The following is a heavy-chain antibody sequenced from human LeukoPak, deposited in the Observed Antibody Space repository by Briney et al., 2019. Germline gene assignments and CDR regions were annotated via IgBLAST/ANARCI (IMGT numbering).Heavy chain of an antibody. CDR3: ATDLVADSSGYLPFQH. J-gene: IGHJ1*01. CDR1: GYTLTELS. V-gene: IGHV1-24*01. D-gene: IGHD3-22*01. CDR2: FDPEDGDT. Sequence: ASVKVSCKVSGYTLTELSMHWVRQAPGKGLEWMGGFDPEDGDTIYAQKFQGRVTMTEDTSTDTAYMELSSLRSEDTAVYYCATDLVADSSGYLPFQHWGQGTLVTVSS.